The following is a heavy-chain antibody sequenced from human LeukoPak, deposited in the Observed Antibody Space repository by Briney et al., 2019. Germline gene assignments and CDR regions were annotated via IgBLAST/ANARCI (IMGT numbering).Heavy chain of an antibody. CDR1: GLTFSSYA. J-gene: IGHJ4*02. CDR2: ISYDGSNK. Sequence: GRSLRLSCAASGLTFSSYAMHWVRPAPGKGLEWVAVISYDGSNKYYADSVKGRFTISRDNSKNTLYLQMNSLRAEDTAVYYCARPSGSYYRAFFDYWGQGTLVTVSS. V-gene: IGHV3-30*04. D-gene: IGHD1-26*01. CDR3: ARPSGSYYRAFFDY.